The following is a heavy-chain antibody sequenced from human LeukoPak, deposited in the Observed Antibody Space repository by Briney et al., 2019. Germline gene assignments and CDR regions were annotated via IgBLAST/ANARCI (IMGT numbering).Heavy chain of an antibody. V-gene: IGHV3-48*03. D-gene: IGHD3-22*01. CDR1: GFTFSSYE. J-gene: IGHJ5*02. Sequence: PGGSLRLSCAASGFTFSSYEMNWVRQAPGKGLEWVSYISSSGSTIYYADSVMGRFTISRDNAKNSLYLQMNSLRAEETAVYYCGPTDYDSSFFDPWGQGTLVTVSS. CDR3: GPTDYDSSFFDP. CDR2: ISSSGSTI.